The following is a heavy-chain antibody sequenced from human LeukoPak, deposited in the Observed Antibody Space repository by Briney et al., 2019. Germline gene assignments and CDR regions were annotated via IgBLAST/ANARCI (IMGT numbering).Heavy chain of an antibody. V-gene: IGHV3-21*01. CDR2: ISSSSSYI. CDR1: GFTFSSYG. Sequence: GGSLRLSCAASGFTFSSYGMNRVRQAPGKGLEWVSSISSSSSYIYYADSVKGRFTISRDNAKDSLYLQMNSLRAEDTAVYYCARTSADYANDAFDIWGQGTMVTVSS. CDR3: ARTSADYANDAFDI. J-gene: IGHJ3*02. D-gene: IGHD4-17*01.